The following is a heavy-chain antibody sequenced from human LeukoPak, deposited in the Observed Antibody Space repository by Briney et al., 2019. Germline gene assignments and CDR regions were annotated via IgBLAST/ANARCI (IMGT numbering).Heavy chain of an antibody. D-gene: IGHD3-22*01. CDR1: GFTFSSYW. V-gene: IGHV3-7*01. Sequence: PGGSLRLSCAASGFTFSSYWMIWFRQAPGKGLEWVANIKQDGSEKYYVDSVKGRFTISRDNAKNSLYLQMNSLRAEDTAVYYCARDQSGYYDSSGYPDAFDIWGQGTMVTVSS. CDR3: ARDQSGYYDSSGYPDAFDI. CDR2: IKQDGSEK. J-gene: IGHJ3*02.